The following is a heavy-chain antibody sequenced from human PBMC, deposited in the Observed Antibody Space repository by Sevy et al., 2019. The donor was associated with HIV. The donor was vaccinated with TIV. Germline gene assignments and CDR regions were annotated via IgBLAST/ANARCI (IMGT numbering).Heavy chain of an antibody. V-gene: IGHV1-18*01. Sequence: ASVKVSCKVSGYTFSTYRITWVRQAPEQGLEWMGWISPHNGDTNYAQKVQGRVTMITDTSTSTAYMELRSLRFDDTAVYYCARAYCSGGRCYSLAYWGQGTLVTVSS. CDR1: GYTFSTYR. CDR3: ARAYCSGGRCYSLAY. J-gene: IGHJ4*02. CDR2: ISPHNGDT. D-gene: IGHD2-15*01.